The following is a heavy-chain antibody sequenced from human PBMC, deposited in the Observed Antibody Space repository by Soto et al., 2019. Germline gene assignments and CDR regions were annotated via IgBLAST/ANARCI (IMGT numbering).Heavy chain of an antibody. CDR1: GYTFTSYD. CDR3: ARDDASSSRARAFDL. V-gene: IGHV1-18*01. D-gene: IGHD6-13*01. J-gene: IGHJ3*01. CDR2: ISGYSGIT. Sequence: QVQLVQSGAEVKKPGASVKVSCKASGYTFTSYDINWVRQAPGQGLDWMGWISGYSGITNYAPRLKDRVTMTTDTSTSTDYMELKSLRSDDTAIFYCARDDASSSRARAFDLWGQGTMVTVSS.